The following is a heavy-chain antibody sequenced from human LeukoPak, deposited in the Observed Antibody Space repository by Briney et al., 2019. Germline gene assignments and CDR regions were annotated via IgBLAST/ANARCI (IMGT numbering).Heavy chain of an antibody. CDR2: ISAYNGNT. CDR3: ARVTVTSSRDIVVVPAAY. V-gene: IGHV1-18*01. CDR1: GYTFTSSG. Sequence: ASVKVSCKASGYTFTSSGISWVRQAPGQGLECRGWISAYNGNTKYAQKLQGRVTITTNTSTSTAYMELRSLRSDDTAVYYCARVTVTSSRDIVVVPAAYWGQGTLVSVSS. D-gene: IGHD2-2*01. J-gene: IGHJ4*02.